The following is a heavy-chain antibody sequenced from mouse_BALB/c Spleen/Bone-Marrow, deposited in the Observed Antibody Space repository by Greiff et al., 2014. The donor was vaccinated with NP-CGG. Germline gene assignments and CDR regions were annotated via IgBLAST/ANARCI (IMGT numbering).Heavy chain of an antibody. V-gene: IGHV1-7*01. D-gene: IGHD2-4*01. CDR2: INPSTGYT. CDR3: ERSATMIFAY. CDR1: GYTFTSYW. J-gene: IGHJ3*01. Sequence: QVQLKESGAELAKPGASVKMSCKASGYTFTSYWMHWVKQRPGQGLEWIGYINPSTGYTEYNQKFKDKATLTAGKSSSTAYMQLSSLTSEDPAFYYWERSATMIFAYWGQGTLVTVSA.